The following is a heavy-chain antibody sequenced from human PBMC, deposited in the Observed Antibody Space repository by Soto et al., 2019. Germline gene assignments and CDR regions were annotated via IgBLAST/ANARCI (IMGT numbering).Heavy chain of an antibody. Sequence: QVQLVQSGAEEKKPGASVKVSCKASGYTFTSYAMHWVRQAPGQRLEWMGWINAGNGKTKYSQKFQGRVTITRDTSASTPYMELSSLRSEDTAVYYCARDTDGDYTIDYWGQGTLVTVSS. J-gene: IGHJ4*02. CDR1: GYTFTSYA. D-gene: IGHD4-17*01. V-gene: IGHV1-3*05. CDR2: INAGNGKT. CDR3: ARDTDGDYTIDY.